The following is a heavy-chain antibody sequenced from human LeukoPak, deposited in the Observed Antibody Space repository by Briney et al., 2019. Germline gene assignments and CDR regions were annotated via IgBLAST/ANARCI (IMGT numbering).Heavy chain of an antibody. J-gene: IGHJ4*02. CDR3: ARDASGYSYGHFDY. Sequence: SETPSLTCTVSGGSISSSYWSWIRQPAGKGLEWIGRIYTSGSTNYNPSLKSRVTMSVDTSKNQFSLKLSSVTAADTAVYYCARDASGYSYGHFDYWGQGTLVTVSS. V-gene: IGHV4-4*07. CDR2: IYTSGST. D-gene: IGHD5-18*01. CDR1: GGSISSSY.